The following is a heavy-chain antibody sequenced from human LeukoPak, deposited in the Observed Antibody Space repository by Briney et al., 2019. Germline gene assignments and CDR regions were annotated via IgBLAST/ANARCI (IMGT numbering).Heavy chain of an antibody. Sequence: GASVKVSCKASGYTFTGYYMHWVRQAPGQGLEWMGRINPNSGGTNYAQKFQGRVTMTRDTSISTAYIELSRLRSHDTAVYYCARDVYSGYDGGGDYWGQGTLVTVSS. CDR3: ARDVYSGYDGGGDY. CDR2: INPNSGGT. CDR1: GYTFTGYY. D-gene: IGHD5-12*01. V-gene: IGHV1-2*06. J-gene: IGHJ4*02.